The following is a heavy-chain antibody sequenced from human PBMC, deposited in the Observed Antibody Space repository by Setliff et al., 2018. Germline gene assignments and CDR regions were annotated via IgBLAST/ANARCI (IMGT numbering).Heavy chain of an antibody. CDR3: ARMTGFQYIGV. CDR1: GDSISSRPFY. CDR2: IYTSWST. D-gene: IGHD3-3*01. Sequence: SETLSLTCTVSGDSISSRPFYWDWFRQPAGKELEWIGQIYTSWSTIYNPSLKSRVTILLDTSKNQFSLTLTSVTAADTAVYYCARMTGFQYIGVWGKGTTVTVSS. V-gene: IGHV4-61*09. J-gene: IGHJ6*03.